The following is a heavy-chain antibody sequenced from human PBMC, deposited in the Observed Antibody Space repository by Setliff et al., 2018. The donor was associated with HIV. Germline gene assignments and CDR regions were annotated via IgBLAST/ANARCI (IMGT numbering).Heavy chain of an antibody. CDR1: GFTFSSYG. Sequence: GGSLRLSCAASGFTFSSYGMHWVRQAPGKGLEWVAVIWYDGSNKYYADSVKGRFTISRDNAKNTLFLQMNSLRAEDTAVYYCARAGGDYYDSSGTTYYGMDVWGQGTTVTVSS. J-gene: IGHJ6*02. CDR3: ARAGGDYYDSSGTTYYGMDV. D-gene: IGHD3-22*01. CDR2: IWYDGSNK. V-gene: IGHV3-33*01.